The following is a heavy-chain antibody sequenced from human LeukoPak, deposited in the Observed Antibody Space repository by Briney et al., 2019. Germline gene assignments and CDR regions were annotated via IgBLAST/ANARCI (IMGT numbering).Heavy chain of an antibody. CDR3: ARAPIGGWYFDL. CDR2: TYYRSKWSN. J-gene: IGHJ2*01. D-gene: IGHD2-15*01. V-gene: IGHV6-1*01. CDR1: GDSVSSNSAA. Sequence: SQTLSLTCAISGDSVSSNSAAWNWIRQSPSRGLEWLGRTYYRSKWSNDSAVSVKSRIAINPDTSQNQFSRQLSSLTPEDTAVYYCARAPIGGWYFDLWGRGTLVTVSS.